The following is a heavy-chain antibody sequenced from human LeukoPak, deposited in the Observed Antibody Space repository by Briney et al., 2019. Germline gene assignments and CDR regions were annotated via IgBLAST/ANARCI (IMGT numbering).Heavy chain of an antibody. CDR3: ARVGEGSSGWYCYYYYMDV. CDR2: ISAYNGNT. V-gene: IGHV1-18*01. CDR1: GYTFIKYG. Sequence: ASVKVSCKASGYTFIKYGISWVRQAPGQGLEWMGWISAYNGNTNYAQKLQRRVTMTTDTSTSTAYMDLRSLRSDDTAVYYCARVGEGSSGWYCYYYYMDVWGKGTTVTVSS. D-gene: IGHD6-19*01. J-gene: IGHJ6*03.